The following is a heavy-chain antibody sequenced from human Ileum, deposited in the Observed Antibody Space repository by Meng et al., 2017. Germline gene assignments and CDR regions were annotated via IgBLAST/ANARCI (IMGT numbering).Heavy chain of an antibody. D-gene: IGHD2/OR15-2a*01. CDR1: GDSTSSSNW. Sequence: QVHLTGSAPGSVGPSGTLSFTCVVFGDSTSSSNWWNWVRQPPGKGLEWIGEIFHTGSTNYNPSLKSRVTISADKSKNQFSLNLSSVTAADTAVYYCATNKNKKIDYWGQGTLVTVSS. V-gene: IGHV4-4*02. CDR2: IFHTGST. CDR3: ATNKNKKIDY. J-gene: IGHJ4*02.